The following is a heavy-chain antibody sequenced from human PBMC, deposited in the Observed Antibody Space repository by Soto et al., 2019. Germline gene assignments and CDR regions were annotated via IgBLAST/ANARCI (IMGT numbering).Heavy chain of an antibody. CDR3: ARGRPSESHQDFDY. D-gene: IGHD1-26*01. J-gene: IGHJ4*02. CDR2: ISSSSGTI. CDR1: GFTFSSYS. V-gene: IGHV3-48*02. Sequence: EVQLVESGGGLVQPGGSLRLSCAASGFTFSSYSMNWVRQAPGKGLEWVSYISSSSGTIYYTDSVKGRFTISRDNAKNSLYLQMNSLRDEDTAVYYCARGRPSESHQDFDYWGQGTLVTVSS.